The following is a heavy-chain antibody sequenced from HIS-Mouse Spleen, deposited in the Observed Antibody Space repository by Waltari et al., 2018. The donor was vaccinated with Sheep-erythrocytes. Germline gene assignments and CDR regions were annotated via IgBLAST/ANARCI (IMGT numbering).Heavy chain of an antibody. CDR1: GYSFPSYW. CDR2: IYPGDSDT. J-gene: IGHJ3*02. Sequence: EVQLVQSGAEVKKPGESLKLSCKGSGYSFPSYWIGWVRQMPGKGLEWMGIIYPGDSDTRYSPSFQGQVTISADKSISTAYLQWSSLKASDTAMYYCARRTYYDFWSGYYTDAFDIWGQGTMVTVSS. CDR3: ARRTYYDFWSGYYTDAFDI. V-gene: IGHV5-51*03. D-gene: IGHD3-3*01.